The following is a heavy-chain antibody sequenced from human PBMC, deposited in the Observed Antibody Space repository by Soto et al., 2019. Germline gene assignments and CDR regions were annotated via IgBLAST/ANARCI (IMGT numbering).Heavy chain of an antibody. V-gene: IGHV4-34*01. D-gene: IGHD2-8*02. CDR2: INHSGST. J-gene: IGHJ4*02. Sequence: QVQLQQWGAGLLKPSETLSLTCAVYGGSFSGYYWTWIRQPPGTGLEWIGEINHSGSTNYNPSLKTRVTISVDTSKNQCSLKLTSVTAADTDLYYCARDKITGLFDYWGQGTLVTVSS. CDR3: ARDKITGLFDY. CDR1: GGSFSGYY.